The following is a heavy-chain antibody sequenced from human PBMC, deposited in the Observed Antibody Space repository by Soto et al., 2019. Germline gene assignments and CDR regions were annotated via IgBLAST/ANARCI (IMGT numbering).Heavy chain of an antibody. V-gene: IGHV3-33*01. CDR1: GFTFSSYG. D-gene: IGHD5-18*01. J-gene: IGHJ3*02. CDR2: IWYDGSNK. Sequence: GGSLRLSCAASGFTFSSYGMHWVRQAPGKGLEWVAVIWYDGSNKYYADSVKGRFTISRDNSKNTLYLQMNSLRAEDTAVYYCARDGIYNYGHGAFDIWGQGTMVTVSS. CDR3: ARDGIYNYGHGAFDI.